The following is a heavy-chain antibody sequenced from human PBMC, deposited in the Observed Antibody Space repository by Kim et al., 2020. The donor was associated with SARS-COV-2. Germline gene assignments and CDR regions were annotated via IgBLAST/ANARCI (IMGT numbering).Heavy chain of an antibody. J-gene: IGHJ5*02. D-gene: IGHD2-21*01. CDR3: AMIAATGS. CDR1: GYTFTSSY. Sequence: ASVKVSCKASGYTFTSSYIHWVRQAPRQGLEWMGIIDPNGGATRFAPKFQGRVTLTADTSTSTVYLDMTSLKSDDTAVYYCAMIAATGSWGQGTRVTVS. CDR2: IDPNGGAT. V-gene: IGHV1-46*01.